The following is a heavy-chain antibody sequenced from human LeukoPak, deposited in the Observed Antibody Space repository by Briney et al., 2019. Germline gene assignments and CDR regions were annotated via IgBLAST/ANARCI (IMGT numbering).Heavy chain of an antibody. CDR2: ISYDGSNK. D-gene: IGHD1-26*01. Sequence: PGGSLRLSCAASGFTFSSYGMHWVRQAPGKGLEWVAVISYDGSNKYYADSVKGRFTISRDNSKNTLYLQMNSLRAEDTAVYYCARSVGKGELLDYWGQGTLVTVSS. V-gene: IGHV3-30*03. CDR3: ARSVGKGELLDY. J-gene: IGHJ4*02. CDR1: GFTFSSYG.